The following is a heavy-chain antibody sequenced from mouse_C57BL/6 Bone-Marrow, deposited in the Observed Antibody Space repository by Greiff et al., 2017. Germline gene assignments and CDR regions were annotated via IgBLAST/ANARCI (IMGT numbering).Heavy chain of an antibody. CDR3: AREITTVVARYFDV. CDR1: SYTFTSYW. CDR2: FDPNSGGT. V-gene: IGHV1-72*01. D-gene: IGHD1-1*01. Sequence: VQLQQPGAELVKPGASVKLSCKASSYTFTSYWMHWVKQRPGRGLEWSGRFDPNSGGTKYNEKFKSKATLTVDKPSSTAYMQLSSLTSEDSAVYYCAREITTVVARYFDVWGTGTTVTVSS. J-gene: IGHJ1*03.